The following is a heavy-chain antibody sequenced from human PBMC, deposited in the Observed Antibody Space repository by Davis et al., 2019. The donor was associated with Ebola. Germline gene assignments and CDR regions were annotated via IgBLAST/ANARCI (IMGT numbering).Heavy chain of an antibody. D-gene: IGHD6-19*01. CDR3: AKVEYSSGWTFDY. CDR2: IRYDGSNK. Sequence: GESLKISCAASGFSFSSSAMHWFRQTPGKGLEWVAFIRYDGSNKYYADSVKGRFTISRDNSKNTLYLQMNSLRAEDTAVYYCAKVEYSSGWTFDYWGQGTLVTVSS. J-gene: IGHJ4*02. CDR1: GFSFSSSA. V-gene: IGHV3-30*02.